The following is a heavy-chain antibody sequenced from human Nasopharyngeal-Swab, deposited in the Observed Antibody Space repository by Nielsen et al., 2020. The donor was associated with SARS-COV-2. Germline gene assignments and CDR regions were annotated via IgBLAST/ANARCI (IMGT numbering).Heavy chain of an antibody. Sequence: GESLKISCAASGFTFSSYWMSWVRQAPGKGLEWVANIKQDGSEKYYVDSVKGRFTISRDNAKNSLYLQMNSLRAEDTAVYYCARDSYYDILTGRDYYYYYGMDVWGQGTTATVSS. CDR3: ARDSYYDILTGRDYYYYYGMDV. J-gene: IGHJ6*02. CDR1: GFTFSSYW. V-gene: IGHV3-7*01. D-gene: IGHD3-9*01. CDR2: IKQDGSEK.